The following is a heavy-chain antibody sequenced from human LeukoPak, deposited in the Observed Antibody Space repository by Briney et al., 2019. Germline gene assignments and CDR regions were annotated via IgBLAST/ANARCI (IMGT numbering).Heavy chain of an antibody. CDR3: AKGTGGRLGPIFDY. J-gene: IGHJ4*02. Sequence: PGGSLRLSCAASGFKFDNYAMTWVRQAPGKGLEWVSSIGISGYSTYYADSLKGRFTISRDNSMNTLYLQMNSLRAEDTAVYYCAKGTGGRLGPIFDYWGQGTLVTVSS. D-gene: IGHD2-15*01. CDR2: IGISGYST. V-gene: IGHV3-23*01. CDR1: GFKFDNYA.